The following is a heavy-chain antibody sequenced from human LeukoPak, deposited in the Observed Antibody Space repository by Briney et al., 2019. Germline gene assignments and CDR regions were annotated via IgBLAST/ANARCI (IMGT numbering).Heavy chain of an antibody. CDR2: FIPILGTA. V-gene: IGHV1-69*10. Sequence: GASVKVSCKASGGTFGSYAISWVRQAPGQGLEWMGVFIPILGTANSTQKFQDRVTITADMSTNTAYMELSSLRSEDTAVYFCAGIPVFGVVLHQEPVWGKGTTVTVSS. J-gene: IGHJ6*04. CDR3: AGIPVFGVVLHQEPV. CDR1: GGTFGSYA. D-gene: IGHD3-3*01.